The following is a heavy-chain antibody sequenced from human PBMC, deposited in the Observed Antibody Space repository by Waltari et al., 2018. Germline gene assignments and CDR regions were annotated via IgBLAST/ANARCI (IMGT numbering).Heavy chain of an antibody. CDR2: IKQDGSVR. D-gene: IGHD1-7*01. J-gene: IGHJ4*02. CDR1: GFTFSNYW. V-gene: IGHV3-7*01. Sequence: EVQLVESGGGLVQPGGSLRLSCAASGFTFSNYWMTWVRQAPGKGLEWVANIKQDGSVRNYVDSVEGRFTISRDNAKNSLFLQMSSLRAEDTAVFYCARDQGSNYLSLWGQGTLVTVSS. CDR3: ARDQGSNYLSL.